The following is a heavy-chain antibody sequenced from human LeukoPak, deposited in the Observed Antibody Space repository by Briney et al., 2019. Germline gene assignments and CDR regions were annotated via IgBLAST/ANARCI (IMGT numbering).Heavy chain of an antibody. D-gene: IGHD6-13*01. V-gene: IGHV3-23*01. Sequence: GGSLRLSCAASGFTFSSYAMSWVRQAPGQGLEWVSAISDSGGSTFYADSVRGRFTISRDNSKNTLSLQMNSLRAEDTAVYYCAKALISGIAALDYWGQGTLVTVSS. CDR3: AKALISGIAALDY. J-gene: IGHJ4*02. CDR1: GFTFSSYA. CDR2: ISDSGGST.